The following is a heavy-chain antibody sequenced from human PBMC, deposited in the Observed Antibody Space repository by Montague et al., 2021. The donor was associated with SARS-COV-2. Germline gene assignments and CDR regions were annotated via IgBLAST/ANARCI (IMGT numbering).Heavy chain of an antibody. CDR2: MHFTGKT. D-gene: IGHD3-10*01. CDR1: GDSITNHY. CDR3: ARDRFDFGAGRQGTIDF. J-gene: IGHJ4*02. V-gene: IGHV4-4*07. Sequence: SETLSLTCSVSGDSITNHYWFWIRQPAGKGLEWIGRMHFTGKTNFRPFLSSRLTMSADTSKNQFSLKLTSVTAADTAIYFCARDRFDFGAGRQGTIDFWGQATLVTLSS.